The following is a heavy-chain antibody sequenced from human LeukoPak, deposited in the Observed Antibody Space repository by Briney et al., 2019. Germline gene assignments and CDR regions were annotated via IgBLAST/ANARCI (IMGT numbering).Heavy chain of an antibody. V-gene: IGHV4-59*01. CDR1: GGSISSYY. Sequence: SETLSLTCTVSGGSISSYYWSWIRQPPGKGLEWIGYIYYSGSTNYNPSLKSRVTISVDTSKNQFSLKLSSVTAADTAVYCCARLPYCYDSSGSDYWGQGTLVTVSS. CDR3: ARLPYCYDSSGSDY. J-gene: IGHJ4*02. CDR2: IYYSGST. D-gene: IGHD3-22*01.